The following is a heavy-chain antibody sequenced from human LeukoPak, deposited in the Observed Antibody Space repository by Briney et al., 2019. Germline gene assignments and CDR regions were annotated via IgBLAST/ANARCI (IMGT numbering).Heavy chain of an antibody. D-gene: IGHD1-20*01. V-gene: IGHV4-39*01. J-gene: IGHJ4*02. Sequence: PSETLSLTCTVSGGSIRSSSYYWGWIREPPGKRLEWIGSIYYSGSTYYNPSLKSRVTISVDTSKNQFSLRLSSVTAADTAVYYCARHENGYDLFDYWGQGTLVTVSS. CDR2: IYYSGST. CDR1: GGSIRSSSYY. CDR3: ARHENGYDLFDY.